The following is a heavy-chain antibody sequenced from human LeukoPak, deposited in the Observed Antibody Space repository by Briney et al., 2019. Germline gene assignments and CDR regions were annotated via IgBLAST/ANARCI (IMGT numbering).Heavy chain of an antibody. Sequence: PSETLSLTCAVYGGSISSGDYYWSWIRQPPGKGLEWIGYIYYSGSTYYNPSLKSRVTISVDTSKNQFSLKLSSVTAADTAVYYCARGSDCSSTSCLTDAFDIWGQGTMVTVSS. CDR1: GGSISSGDYY. CDR2: IYYSGST. CDR3: ARGSDCSSTSCLTDAFDI. D-gene: IGHD2-2*01. V-gene: IGHV4-30-4*01. J-gene: IGHJ3*02.